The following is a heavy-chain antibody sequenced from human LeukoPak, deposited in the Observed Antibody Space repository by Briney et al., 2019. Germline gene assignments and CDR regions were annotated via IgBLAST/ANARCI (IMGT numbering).Heavy chain of an antibody. CDR1: GFTFSSYS. V-gene: IGHV3-21*01. J-gene: IGHJ4*02. CDR3: ARGKRGDYEPGPTKY. CDR2: ISSSSSYI. D-gene: IGHD4-17*01. Sequence: GGSLRLXCAASGFTFSSYSMNWVRQAPGKGLEWVSSISSSSSYIYYADSVKGRFTISRDNAKNSLYLQMNSLRAEDAAVYYCARGKRGDYEPGPTKYWGRGTLVAVSS.